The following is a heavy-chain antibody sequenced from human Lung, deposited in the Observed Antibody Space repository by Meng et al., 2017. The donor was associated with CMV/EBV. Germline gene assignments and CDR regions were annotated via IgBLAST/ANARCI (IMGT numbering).Heavy chain of an antibody. J-gene: IGHJ4*02. CDR3: ARDYYGSTDNY. Sequence: GEXXKISCAASGFTFSTYSMNWVRQAPGKGLEWVSSISSSSYIYYADSVKGRFTISRDNAKNSLYLQMNSLRAEDTAVYYCARDYYGSTDNYLGQGTLVTVSS. CDR2: ISSSSYI. D-gene: IGHD4-23*01. V-gene: IGHV3-21*01. CDR1: GFTFSTYS.